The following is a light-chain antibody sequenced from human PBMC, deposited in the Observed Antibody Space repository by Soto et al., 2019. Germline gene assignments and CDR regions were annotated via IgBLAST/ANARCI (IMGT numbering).Light chain of an antibody. J-gene: IGKJ3*01. CDR1: QSVSSSY. CDR3: QQYGSSPLFT. CDR2: GAS. V-gene: IGKV3-20*01. Sequence: EIELTQSPGTLSLSPGERATLSCRASQSVSSSYFAWYQQKPGQAPRLLIYGASSRATGIPDRFSGSGSGRDFTLTIIRLEPEDFAVYYCQQYGSSPLFTFGPGTKVDIK.